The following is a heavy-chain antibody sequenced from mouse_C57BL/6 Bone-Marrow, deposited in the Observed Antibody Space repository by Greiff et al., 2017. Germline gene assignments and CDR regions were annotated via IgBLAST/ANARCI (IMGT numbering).Heavy chain of an antibody. D-gene: IGHD1-1*01. Sequence: DVKLVESGGGLVQSGRSLRLSCATSGFTFSDFYMEWVRQAPGKGLEWIAASRNKANDYTTEYSASVKGRFIVSRDTSKSILYLQMNALRAEDTASYYCARDAPYYGSSLNYFDYWGQGTTLTVSS. CDR2: SRNKANDYTT. CDR3: ARDAPYYGSSLNYFDY. J-gene: IGHJ2*01. CDR1: GFTFSDFY. V-gene: IGHV7-1*01.